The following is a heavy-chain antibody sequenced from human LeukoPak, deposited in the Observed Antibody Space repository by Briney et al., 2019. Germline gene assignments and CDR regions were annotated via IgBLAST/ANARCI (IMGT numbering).Heavy chain of an antibody. V-gene: IGHV3-53*01. Sequence: GGSLRLSCAASGFTVSGNYMSWVRQAPGKGLEWVSVIYSGGSTYYADSVKGRFTISRDNSKNTLYLQMNSLRAEDTAVYYCARGTYDFWGSFYGMDVWGQGTTVTVSS. CDR1: GFTVSGNY. CDR3: ARGTYDFWGSFYGMDV. J-gene: IGHJ6*02. D-gene: IGHD3-3*01. CDR2: IYSGGST.